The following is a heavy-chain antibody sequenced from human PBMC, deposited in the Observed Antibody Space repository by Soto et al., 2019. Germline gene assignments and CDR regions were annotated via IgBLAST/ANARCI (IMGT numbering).Heavy chain of an antibody. V-gene: IGHV3-15*01. Sequence: PGGSLRLSCAASGFTFSNAWMSWVRQAPGKGLEWVGRIKSKTDGGTTDYAAPVKGRFTISRDDSKNTLYLQMNSLKTEDTAVYYCTTDMYSGSYPHPFDYWGQGTLVTVSS. CDR3: TTDMYSGSYPHPFDY. J-gene: IGHJ4*02. CDR1: GFTFSNAW. CDR2: IKSKTDGGTT. D-gene: IGHD1-26*01.